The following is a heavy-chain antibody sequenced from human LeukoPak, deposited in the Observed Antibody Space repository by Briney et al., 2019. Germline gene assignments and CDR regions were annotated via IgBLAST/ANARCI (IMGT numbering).Heavy chain of an antibody. CDR2: IIPILDIA. CDR3: ARDQGVTDPPPYGLDV. J-gene: IGHJ6*02. V-gene: IGHV1-69*04. Sequence: SVKVSCKASGGTFSSYAISWVRQAPGQGLECMGRIIPILDIATYARKFQGRVTITADKSTSTAYMELSSLSSEDTAVYYCARDQGVTDPPPYGLDVWGQGTTVTVSS. CDR1: GGTFSSYA. D-gene: IGHD3-10*01.